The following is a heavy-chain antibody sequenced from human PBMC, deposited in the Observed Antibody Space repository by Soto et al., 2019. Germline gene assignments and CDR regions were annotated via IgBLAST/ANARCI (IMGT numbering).Heavy chain of an antibody. D-gene: IGHD3-16*01. CDR2: ISHTAVT. J-gene: IGHJ4*02. CDR3: ARGQIVMLN. CDR1: GGSISSDTYY. Sequence: SETLSLTCAGFGGSISSDTYYWSWIRQYPGRGLEWIGYISHTAVTWYHPSLQSRVNISIDKSANHFSLTLKSVTAADTAVYYCARGQIVMLNWGQGTLVTVSS. V-gene: IGHV4-31*11.